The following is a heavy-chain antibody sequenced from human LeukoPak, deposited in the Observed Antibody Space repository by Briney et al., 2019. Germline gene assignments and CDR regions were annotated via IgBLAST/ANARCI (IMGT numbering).Heavy chain of an antibody. Sequence: GGSLRLSCAASGFTFSRLAMTWVRQAPGRGLEWVSSISSSSSYIYYADSVKGRFTISRDNAKNSLYLQMNSLRAEDTAVYYCARDIAAAGFDAFDIWGQGTMVTVSS. CDR1: GFTFSRLA. CDR2: ISSSSSYI. CDR3: ARDIAAAGFDAFDI. J-gene: IGHJ3*02. V-gene: IGHV3-21*01. D-gene: IGHD6-13*01.